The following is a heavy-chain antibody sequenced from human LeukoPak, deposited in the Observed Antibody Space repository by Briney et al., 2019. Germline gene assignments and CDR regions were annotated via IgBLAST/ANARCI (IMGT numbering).Heavy chain of an antibody. CDR3: ATSSSIPNCSGDICYSRDTFDI. CDR1: ASSISSYS. J-gene: IGHJ3*02. CDR2: FSISATT. D-gene: IGHD2-15*01. V-gene: IGHV4-4*07. Sequence: PSETLSLTSTVSASSISSYSSIWFTTPAGKGPTSTDRFSISATTNYNPSLQSRVIISVTTSKNQFSLKLTSVTAADTAVYYCATSSSIPNCSGDICYSRDTFDIWGQGTMVTVSS.